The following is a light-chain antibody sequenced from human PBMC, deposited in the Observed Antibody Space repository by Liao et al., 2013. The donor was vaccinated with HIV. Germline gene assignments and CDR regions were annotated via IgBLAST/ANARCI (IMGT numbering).Light chain of an antibody. CDR1: KLGDKY. V-gene: IGLV3-1*01. CDR3: QVWDSSSYHPV. Sequence: SYELTQPPSVSVSPGQTASITCSGDKLGDKYACWYQQRPGQSPVLVIYQDSDRPSGIPERFSGSNSGNTATLTISRVEAGDEADYYCQVWDSSSYHPVFGGGTKLTVL. CDR2: QDS. J-gene: IGLJ2*01.